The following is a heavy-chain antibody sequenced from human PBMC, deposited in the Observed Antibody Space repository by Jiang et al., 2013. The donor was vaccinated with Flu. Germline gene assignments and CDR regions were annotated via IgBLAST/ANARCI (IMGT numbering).Heavy chain of an antibody. CDR2: ISAYNGNT. V-gene: IGHV1-18*01. J-gene: IGHJ6*02. Sequence: GAEVKKPGSSVKVSCKASGYTFTSYGISWVRQAPGQGLEWMGWISAYNGNTNYAQKLQGRVTMTTDTSTSTAYMELRSLRSDDTAAYYCARDQGLTRGSYHPYYYYGMDVWGQGTTVTVSS. D-gene: IGHD1-26*01. CDR1: GYTFTSYG. CDR3: ARDQGLTRGSYHPYYYYGMDV.